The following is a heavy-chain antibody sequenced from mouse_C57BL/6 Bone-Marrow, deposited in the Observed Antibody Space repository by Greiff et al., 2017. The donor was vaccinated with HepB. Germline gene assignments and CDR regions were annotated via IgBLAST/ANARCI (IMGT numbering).Heavy chain of an antibody. Sequence: VQLQQSGPELVKPGASVKLSCKASGYTLTSYDINWVKQRPGQGLEWIGWIYPRDGSTKYNEKFKGKATLTVDTSSSTAYMELHSLTSEDSAVYFCAREDYDYDWPYWGQGTSVTVSS. CDR1: GYTLTSYD. CDR3: AREDYDYDWPY. D-gene: IGHD2-4*01. J-gene: IGHJ4*01. V-gene: IGHV1-85*01. CDR2: IYPRDGST.